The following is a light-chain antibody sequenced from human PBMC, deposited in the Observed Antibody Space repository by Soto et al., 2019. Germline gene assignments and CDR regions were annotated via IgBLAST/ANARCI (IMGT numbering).Light chain of an antibody. CDR1: SSDVGGYNY. J-gene: IGLJ1*01. V-gene: IGLV2-14*01. CDR3: SSYTSSITLYV. CDR2: EVS. Sequence: QSVLTQPASVSGSPGQSITISCTGTSSDVGGYNYASWYQQHPGKAPKLMIYEVSNRPSGVSNRFSGSKSGNTASLTISGLQAEDEADYYCSSYTSSITLYVFGTGTKVAVL.